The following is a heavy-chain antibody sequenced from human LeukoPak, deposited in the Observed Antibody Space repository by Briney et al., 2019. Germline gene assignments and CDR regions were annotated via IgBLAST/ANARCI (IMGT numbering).Heavy chain of an antibody. CDR1: GFTFSSYA. V-gene: IGHV3-23*01. CDR2: ISGSGGST. CDR3: AKGRIAAADDYFDY. D-gene: IGHD6-13*01. J-gene: IGHJ4*02. Sequence: GGSLRLSCAASGFTFSSYAMSGVRQAPGKGLEWVSGISGSGGSTYYADSVKGRFTISRDNSKNTMYLQMNSLRAEDTAVYYCAKGRIAAADDYFDYWGQGTLVTVSA.